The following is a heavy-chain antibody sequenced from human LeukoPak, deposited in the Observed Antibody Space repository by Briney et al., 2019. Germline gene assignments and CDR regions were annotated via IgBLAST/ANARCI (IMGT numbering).Heavy chain of an antibody. CDR1: GYTFTVYY. J-gene: IGHJ4*02. CDR3: AKVGGYGSGSHFDY. D-gene: IGHD3-10*01. Sequence: ASVKVSCKASGYTFTVYYIHWVRQAPGQGLEWVVWINPNSGGANYAQKFQGSVTMTRDTSISTAYMELSRLRSDDTAVYYCAKVGGYGSGSHFDYWGQGTLVTVSS. CDR2: INPNSGGA. V-gene: IGHV1-2*02.